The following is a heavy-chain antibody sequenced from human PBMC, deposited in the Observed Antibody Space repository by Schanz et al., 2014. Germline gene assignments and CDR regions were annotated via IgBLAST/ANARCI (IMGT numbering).Heavy chain of an antibody. Sequence: EVQLVESGGGLVQPGGSLRLSCAASGFTFSSYWMSWVRQAPGKGLEWVANIKQDGSEKYYVDSVKGRFTISRDNAKTSLYLQMNSLRAEDTAVYYCARDSIAAAYYYYGMDVWGQGTTVTVSS. J-gene: IGHJ6*02. CDR3: ARDSIAAAYYYYGMDV. D-gene: IGHD6-13*01. CDR2: IKQDGSEK. CDR1: GFTFSSYW. V-gene: IGHV3-7*01.